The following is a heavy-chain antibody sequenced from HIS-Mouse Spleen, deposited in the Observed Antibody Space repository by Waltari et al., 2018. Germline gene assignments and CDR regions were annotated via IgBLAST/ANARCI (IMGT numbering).Heavy chain of an antibody. D-gene: IGHD6-19*01. Sequence: QVTLRESGPALVKPTQTLTLTCTFSGVSLSHSGMCVSWIRQPPGKALEWLARIDWDDDKYYSTSLKTRLTISKDTSKNQVVLTMTNMDPVDTATYYCARIAEGYSSGWYAFDYWGQGTLVTVSS. CDR2: IDWDDDK. CDR3: ARIAEGYSSGWYAFDY. V-gene: IGHV2-70*15. J-gene: IGHJ4*02. CDR1: GVSLSHSGMC.